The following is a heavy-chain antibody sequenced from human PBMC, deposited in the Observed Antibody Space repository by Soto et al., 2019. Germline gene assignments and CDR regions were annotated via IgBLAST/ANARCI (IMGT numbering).Heavy chain of an antibody. CDR3: ARRWGDYFDY. Sequence: SETLSLTCTVSGGSINSYYWSWIRQPPGKGLEWIGYIYYSGSTNYNPSLKSRVTISVDTSKNQFSLKLSSVSAADTAVYYCARRWGDYFDYWGQGTLVTVSS. CDR1: GGSINSYY. D-gene: IGHD3-16*01. J-gene: IGHJ4*02. CDR2: IYYSGST. V-gene: IGHV4-59*08.